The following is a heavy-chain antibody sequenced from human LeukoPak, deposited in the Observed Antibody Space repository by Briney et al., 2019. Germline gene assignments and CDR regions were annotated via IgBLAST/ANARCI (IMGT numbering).Heavy chain of an antibody. CDR3: ARDGDYNSGYGKDY. D-gene: IGHD5-18*01. CDR2: IASDGSTE. J-gene: IGHJ4*02. CDR1: GFTFSIYA. Sequence: PGRSLRLSCAASGFTFSIYAMHWVRQAPGKGLEWVARIASDGSTEHYADSVKGRFSISRDNSRNTLYVQLNSLRPEDTAVYHCARDGDYNSGYGKDYWGQGTLVTVSS. V-gene: IGHV3-30-3*01.